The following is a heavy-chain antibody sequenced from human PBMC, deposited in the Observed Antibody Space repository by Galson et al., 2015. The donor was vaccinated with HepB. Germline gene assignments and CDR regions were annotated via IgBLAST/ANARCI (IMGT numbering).Heavy chain of an antibody. D-gene: IGHD4-23*01. CDR2: IYSGGST. CDR3: ARVRVTPRGYFDYYYYGMDV. Sequence: SLRLSCAASGFTVSSNYMSWVRQAPGKGLEWVSVIYSGGSTYYADSVKGRFTISRDNSKNTLYLQMNSLRAEDTAVYYCARVRVTPRGYFDYYYYGMDVWGQGTTVTVSS. V-gene: IGHV3-66*02. CDR1: GFTVSSNY. J-gene: IGHJ6*02.